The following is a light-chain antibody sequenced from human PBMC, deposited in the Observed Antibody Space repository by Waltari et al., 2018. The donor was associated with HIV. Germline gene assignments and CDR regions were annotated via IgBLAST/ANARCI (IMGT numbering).Light chain of an antibody. Sequence: QSALTQPASVSGSPGPSITIPCPGTTSDVGAYKYVSWYQQHPGKAPKLMIYEVSNRPSGVSNRFSCSKSGNTASLTISGLQAEDEADYFCSSYTSSSTLVFGSGTKVTVL. CDR3: SSYTSSSTLV. J-gene: IGLJ1*01. V-gene: IGLV2-14*01. CDR2: EVS. CDR1: TSDVGAYKY.